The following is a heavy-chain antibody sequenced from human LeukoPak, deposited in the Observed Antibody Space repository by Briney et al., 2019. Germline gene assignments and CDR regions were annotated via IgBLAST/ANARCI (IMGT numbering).Heavy chain of an antibody. CDR2: ISNSGGST. V-gene: IGHV3-64*02. D-gene: IGHD6-19*01. Sequence: PGGSLRLSCAASGFTFSSYAMHWVRQAPGKGPEYVSAISNSGGSTYYADSVKGRFTISRDNSKNTLYLQMNSLRAEDTAVYYCARDNSGGMDVWGQGTTVTVSS. CDR3: ARDNSGGMDV. J-gene: IGHJ6*02. CDR1: GFTFSSYA.